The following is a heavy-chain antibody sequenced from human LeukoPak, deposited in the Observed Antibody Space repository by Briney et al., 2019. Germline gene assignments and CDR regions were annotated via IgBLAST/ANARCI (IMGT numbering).Heavy chain of an antibody. CDR1: GFTFSSYG. V-gene: IGHV3-30*03. D-gene: IGHD3-9*01. CDR2: ISYDGSNK. Sequence: PGRSLRLSCAASGFTFSSYGMHWVRQAPGKGLEWVAVISYDGSNKYYADSVKGRLTISRDNSKNTLYLQMNSLRAEDTAVYYCAMSDYDILTGYYNAPLQTPAMLPLDYWGQGTLVTVSS. J-gene: IGHJ4*02. CDR3: AMSDYDILTGYYNAPLQTPAMLPLDY.